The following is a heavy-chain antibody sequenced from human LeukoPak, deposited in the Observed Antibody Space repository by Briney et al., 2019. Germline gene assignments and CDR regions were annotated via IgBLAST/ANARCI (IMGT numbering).Heavy chain of an antibody. CDR2: INPNSGGT. D-gene: IGHD6-19*01. CDR3: AREYSSGRGDAFDI. Sequence: GASVKVSCKASGYTFSSYYMHWVRQAPGQGLEWMGWINPNSGGTNYAQKFQGRVTMTRDTSISTAYMELSRLRSDDTAVYYCAREYSSGRGDAFDIWGQGTMVTVSS. V-gene: IGHV1-2*02. CDR1: GYTFSSYY. J-gene: IGHJ3*02.